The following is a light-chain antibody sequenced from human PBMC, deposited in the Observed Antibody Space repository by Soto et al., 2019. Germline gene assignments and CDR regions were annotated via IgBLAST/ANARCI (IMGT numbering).Light chain of an antibody. V-gene: IGKV1-33*01. CDR2: DAS. J-gene: IGKJ5*01. CDR1: EDINNY. Sequence: DIQMTQSPSSLSASVGDRVTITCQASEDINNYLNWYQQKPGKAPKLLIYDASDLETGVPSRFSGSVSGSDFTFTISNLQPGDVATYFCQHYHTLPPELTFGQGTRLEI. CDR3: QHYHTLPPELT.